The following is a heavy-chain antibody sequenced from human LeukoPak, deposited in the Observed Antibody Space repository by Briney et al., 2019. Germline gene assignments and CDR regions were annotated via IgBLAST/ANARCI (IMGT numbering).Heavy chain of an antibody. D-gene: IGHD5-18*01. CDR1: GFTFSSYG. J-gene: IGHJ6*03. CDR3: AKESGYSYGDYYYYYMDV. V-gene: IGHV3-30*18. CDR2: ISYDGSNK. Sequence: PGRSLRLSCAASGFTFSSYGMHWVRQAPGKGLEWVAVISYDGSNKYYADSVKGRFTISRDNSKNTLYLQMNSLRAEDTAVYYCAKESGYSYGDYYYYYMDVWGKGTTVTVSS.